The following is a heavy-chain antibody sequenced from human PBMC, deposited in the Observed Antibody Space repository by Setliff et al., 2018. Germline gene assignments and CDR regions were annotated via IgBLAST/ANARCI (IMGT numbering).Heavy chain of an antibody. V-gene: IGHV1-18*04. CDR3: ERLVRHCTRISCQRTSEADL. CDR2: ISAYNGNT. J-gene: IGHJ5*02. D-gene: IGHD2-15*01. CDR1: GYTFTNSI. Sequence: ASVKVSCKASGYTFTNSIMNWVRQAPGQGLEWMGWISAYNGNTYHAQKFQDRLSMTTDTSTSTAYMELRSLRADDTAVYYCERLVRHCTRISCQRTSEADLWGHGTQVTVSS.